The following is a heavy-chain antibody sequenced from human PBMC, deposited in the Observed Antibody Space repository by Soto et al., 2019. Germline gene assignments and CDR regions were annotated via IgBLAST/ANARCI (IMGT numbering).Heavy chain of an antibody. CDR2: ISSGSNYI. D-gene: IGHD4-4*01. CDR3: SRTAITVGVGMDV. J-gene: IGHJ6*02. Sequence: EMQLVESGGGLVKPGGSLRLSCSASGFTFNTYSLNWVRQAPGKGLEWVSSISSGSNYIYHRDSVKGRFTISRDNGKTSLFLQMNSRRVDDTGIYYCSRTAITVGVGMDVWGQGTTVTVPS. V-gene: IGHV3-21*01. CDR1: GFTFNTYS.